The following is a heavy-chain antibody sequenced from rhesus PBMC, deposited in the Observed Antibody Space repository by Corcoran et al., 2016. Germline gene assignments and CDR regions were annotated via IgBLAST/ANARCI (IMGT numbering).Heavy chain of an antibody. V-gene: IGHV5-2*01. CDR2: MYPSYSDT. J-gene: IGHJ4*01. CDR1: GYSFTSYW. D-gene: IGHD6-25*01. CDR3: AKGSSGSSYFDF. Sequence: EVQLVQSGAEVKRPGESLKISCKTCGYSFTSYWSSWVRQMHGKGLEWMWAMYPSYSDTRYRPSFQAQFTISADKSISTTYLQWRSLKASDSATYYCAKGSSGSSYFDFWGQGVLVTVSS.